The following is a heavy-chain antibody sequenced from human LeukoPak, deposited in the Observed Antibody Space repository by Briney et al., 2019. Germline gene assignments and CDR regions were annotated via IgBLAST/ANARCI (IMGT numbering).Heavy chain of an antibody. CDR3: STWTDLYDY. CDR1: GFTFSNAW. J-gene: IGHJ4*02. D-gene: IGHD3/OR15-3a*01. CDR2: IRSKTDGGTT. Sequence: GGSLRLSCAASGFTFSNAWMSWVRQAPGKGLDWVGRIRSKTDGGTTDHAAPVKGRFTISRDDSKNMLYLQMNSLKTEDTAVYYCSTWTDLYDYWGQGTLVTVSS. V-gene: IGHV3-15*01.